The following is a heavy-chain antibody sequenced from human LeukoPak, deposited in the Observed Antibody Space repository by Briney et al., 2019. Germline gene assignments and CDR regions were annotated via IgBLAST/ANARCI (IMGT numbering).Heavy chain of an antibody. Sequence: SETLSLTCAVYGGSFSGYYWSWIRQPPGKGLEWIGEINHSGSTNYNPSLKSRVTISVDTSKNQFSLKLSSVTAADTAVYYCARRKREITMVRGVRRNYYYMDVWGKGTTVTISS. D-gene: IGHD3-10*01. CDR2: INHSGST. CDR1: GGSFSGYY. V-gene: IGHV4-34*01. CDR3: ARRKREITMVRGVRRNYYYMDV. J-gene: IGHJ6*03.